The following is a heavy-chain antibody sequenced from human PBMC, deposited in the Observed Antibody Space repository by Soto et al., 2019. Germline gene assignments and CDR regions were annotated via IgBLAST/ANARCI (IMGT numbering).Heavy chain of an antibody. J-gene: IGHJ3*02. CDR3: AKRGLYYDASSGAFDI. CDR2: ISYDGSNE. V-gene: IGHV3-30*18. Sequence: QVQMVESGGGVVQPGRSLRLSCAASGVTPSDYDMHWVRQAPGKGLEWVAFISYDGSNEHYADSVRGRFTISRDNSKNTLYLLMISLRPEDTAVYHCAKRGLYYDASSGAFDIWGQGTVITVSS. D-gene: IGHD3-22*01. CDR1: GVTPSDYD.